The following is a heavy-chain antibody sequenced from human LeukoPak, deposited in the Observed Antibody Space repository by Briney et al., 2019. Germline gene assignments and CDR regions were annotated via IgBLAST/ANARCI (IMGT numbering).Heavy chain of an antibody. D-gene: IGHD3-10*01. V-gene: IGHV1-8*01. CDR1: GYTFTSYD. CDR3: ARAYGSGSPGPYYFDY. Sequence: ASVKVSCKASGYTFTSYDINWVRQATGQGLEWMGWMSGNSGNTGYGQKFQGRVTMTRDTSTSAAYMELSSLRSEDTAVYYCARAYGSGSPGPYYFDYWGQGILVPVSS. J-gene: IGHJ4*02. CDR2: MSGNSGNT.